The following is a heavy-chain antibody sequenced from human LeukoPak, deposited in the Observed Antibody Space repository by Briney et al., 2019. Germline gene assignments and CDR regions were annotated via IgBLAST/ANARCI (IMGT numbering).Heavy chain of an antibody. CDR2: INPNSGGT. D-gene: IGHD3-16*01. J-gene: IGHJ5*02. CDR1: GYTFTGYY. CDR3: ARGDYDYVWGSYYNWFDP. Sequence: GASVKVSCKASGYTFTGYYMHWVRQAPGQGLEWMGWINPNSGGTNYAQKFQGWVTMTRDTSISTAYMELSRLRSDDTAVYYCARGDYDYVWGSYYNWFDPWGQGTLVTVSS. V-gene: IGHV1-2*04.